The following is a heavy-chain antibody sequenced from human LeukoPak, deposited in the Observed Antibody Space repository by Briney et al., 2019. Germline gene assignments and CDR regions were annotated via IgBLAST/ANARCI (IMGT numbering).Heavy chain of an antibody. J-gene: IGHJ4*02. CDR1: GGSFSGYY. V-gene: IGHV4-34*01. CDR2: ISHSRGT. D-gene: IGHD2-15*01. CDR3: ARAGRSGGMY. Sequence: SETLSLTCAVYGGSFSGYYWSWVRHPPGKGLEWIGEISHSRGTNYNPSLKSRVTISVDTSKNQFSLNLSSVTAADTAVYYCARAGRSGGMYWGQGTLVTVSS.